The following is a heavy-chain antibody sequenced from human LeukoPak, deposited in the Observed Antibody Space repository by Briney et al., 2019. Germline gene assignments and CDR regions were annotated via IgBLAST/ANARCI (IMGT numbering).Heavy chain of an antibody. J-gene: IGHJ4*02. CDR1: GFTFDDYA. CDR2: ISWNSGSI. Sequence: PGRSLRLSCAASGFTFDDYAMHWVRQAPGKGLEWVSGISWNSGSIGYADSVKGRFTISRDNAKNSLYLQMNSLRAEDTALYYCAKGFVVVVAEGFDYWGQGTLVTVSS. CDR3: AKGFVVVVAEGFDY. D-gene: IGHD2-15*01. V-gene: IGHV3-9*01.